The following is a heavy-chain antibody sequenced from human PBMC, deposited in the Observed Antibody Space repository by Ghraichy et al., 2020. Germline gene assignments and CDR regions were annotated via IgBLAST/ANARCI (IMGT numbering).Heavy chain of an antibody. CDR3: ARGRYCSGGSFYCYFDL. D-gene: IGHD2-15*01. CDR2: IWYDGNNK. Sequence: GGSLRLSCAASGFTFSNFGMHWVRQAPGKGLEWVAVIWYDGNNKYYADSVKGRFTISRDNSKNTLYLQMNTLRAEDTAVYYCARGRYCSGGSFYCYFDLWGQGTLVTVSS. CDR1: GFTFSNFG. V-gene: IGHV3-33*01. J-gene: IGHJ4*02.